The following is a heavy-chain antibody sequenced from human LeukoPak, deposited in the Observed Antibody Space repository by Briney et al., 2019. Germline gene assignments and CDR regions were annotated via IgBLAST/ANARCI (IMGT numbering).Heavy chain of an antibody. CDR2: IYYSGST. D-gene: IGHD4/OR15-4a*01. Sequence: SETLSLTCTVSGGSISSGGYYWTWIRRHPGKGLEWIGYIYYSGSTYYNPSLKSRVTISLDTSKRQFSLKLTSVTAADTAVYYCAREDGTVVDAFDIWGQGTMVIVSS. CDR1: GGSISSGGYY. V-gene: IGHV4-31*03. J-gene: IGHJ3*02. CDR3: AREDGTVVDAFDI.